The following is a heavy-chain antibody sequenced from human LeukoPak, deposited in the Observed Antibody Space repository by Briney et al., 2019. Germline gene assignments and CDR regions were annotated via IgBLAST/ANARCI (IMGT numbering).Heavy chain of an antibody. J-gene: IGHJ4*02. CDR2: INHSGST. V-gene: IGHV4-34*01. D-gene: IGHD2-15*01. CDR3: ATYSGLSHDY. Sequence: SETLSLTCAVYGGSFSGYYWSWIRQPPGKGLEWIGEINHSGSTNYNPSLKSRVTISVDTSKNQFSLKLSSVTAADTAVYYCATYSGLSHDYWGQGTLVTVSS. CDR1: GGSFSGYY.